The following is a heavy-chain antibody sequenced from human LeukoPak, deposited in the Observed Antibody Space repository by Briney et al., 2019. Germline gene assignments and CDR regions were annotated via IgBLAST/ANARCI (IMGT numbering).Heavy chain of an antibody. CDR3: ATSGGHPKGFDF. Sequence: GGPLRLSCAASGITFNDSYMSWIRQAPGKGLEWISFMYTGGSNIYYADSVKGRFTISRDNAKSSLHQQLNSLRTEDTAVYYCATSGGHPKGFDFWGQGTLVTVSS. D-gene: IGHD2-15*01. V-gene: IGHV3-11*04. CDR2: MYTGGSNI. J-gene: IGHJ4*02. CDR1: GITFNDSY.